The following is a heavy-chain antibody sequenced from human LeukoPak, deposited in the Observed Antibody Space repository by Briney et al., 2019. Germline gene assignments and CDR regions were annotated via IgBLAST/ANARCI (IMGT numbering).Heavy chain of an antibody. Sequence: GASVKVSCKASGYTFTAYYMHWVRQAPGQGLEWMGWINPNSGGTNYAQKFQGRVTMTRDTSISTAYMELSRLRSDDTAVYYCERDVGRLVIVGATGHFDYWGQGTLVTVSS. CDR2: INPNSGGT. CDR1: GYTFTAYY. V-gene: IGHV1-2*02. J-gene: IGHJ4*02. CDR3: ERDVGRLVIVGATGHFDY. D-gene: IGHD1-26*01.